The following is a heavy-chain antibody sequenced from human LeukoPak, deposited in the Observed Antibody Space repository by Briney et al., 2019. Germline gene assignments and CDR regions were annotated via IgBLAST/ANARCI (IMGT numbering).Heavy chain of an antibody. Sequence: PGGSLRLSCAASEFTSSSYNMNWVRQAPGKGLEWVSSISGSSIYMYYADSAKGRFTISRDNAENSLYLQMNSLRAEDTAVYFCARDSGDGSGTYYPYGMDVWGQGTTVTVSS. CDR1: EFTSSSYN. J-gene: IGHJ6*02. CDR2: ISGSSIYM. CDR3: ARDSGDGSGTYYPYGMDV. V-gene: IGHV3-21*01. D-gene: IGHD3-10*01.